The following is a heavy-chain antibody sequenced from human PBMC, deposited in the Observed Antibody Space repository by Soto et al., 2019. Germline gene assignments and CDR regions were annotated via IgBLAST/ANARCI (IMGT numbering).Heavy chain of an antibody. V-gene: IGHV4-34*01. D-gene: IGHD6-19*01. J-gene: IGHJ6*04. CDR2: INHSGST. CDR1: GGSFSGYY. Sequence: QVQLQQWGAGLLKPSETLSLTCAVYGGSFSGYYWSWIRQPPGKGLEWIGEINHSGSTNYNPSLTSRVTISVITSRSQFSPKRSSVRPADTAVYYCARKGWLAPLPSRPRYYEVDVWCKGTTVSVSS. CDR3: ARKGWLAPLPSRPRYYEVDV.